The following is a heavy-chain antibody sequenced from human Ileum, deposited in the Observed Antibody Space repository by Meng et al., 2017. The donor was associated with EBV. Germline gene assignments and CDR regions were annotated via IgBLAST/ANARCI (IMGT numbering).Heavy chain of an antibody. Sequence: RESAPVLVKPSGTLSLPGAVPVGSISSSNWWSWVRQPPGKGLEWIGKIYHSGITIYNPSLKSRVTMSVDNSKNQFSLKLNSMTAADTAVYYCARDPTGGEDHQRVWGQGTLVTVSS. CDR2: IYHSGIT. D-gene: IGHD1-14*01. J-gene: IGHJ4*02. CDR3: ARDPTGGEDHQRV. V-gene: IGHV4-4*02. CDR1: VGSISSSNW.